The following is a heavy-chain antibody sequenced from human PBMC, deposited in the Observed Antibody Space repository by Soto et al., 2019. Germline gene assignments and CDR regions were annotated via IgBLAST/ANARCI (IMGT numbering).Heavy chain of an antibody. CDR3: ARDVPWTAVNC. D-gene: IGHD2-2*01. CDR1: GGSVSSGSYY. CDR2: IYYSGST. Sequence: QVQLQESGPGLVKPSETLSLTCTVSGGSVSSGSYYWSWIRQPPGKGLEWIGYIYYSGSTNYNPSLKSRVTISVDTSKNQFSLKLSSVTAADTAVYYCARDVPWTAVNCWGQGTLVTVSS. J-gene: IGHJ4*02. V-gene: IGHV4-61*01.